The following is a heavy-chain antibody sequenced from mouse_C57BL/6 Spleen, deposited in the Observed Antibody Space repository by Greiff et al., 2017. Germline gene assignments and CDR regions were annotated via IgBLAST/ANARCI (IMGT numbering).Heavy chain of an antibody. CDR2: IDPSDSYT. V-gene: IGHV1-50*01. J-gene: IGHJ2*01. D-gene: IGHD6-1*01. CDR3: ARSTSRHFDY. CDR1: GYTFTSYW. Sequence: QVQLQQPGAELVKPGASVKLSCKASGYTFTSYWMQWVKQRPGKGLEWIGEIDPSDSYTNYNQKFKGKATLTVDTSSSTAYMQLSSLTSEDSAVYYCARSTSRHFDYWGQGTTLTVSS.